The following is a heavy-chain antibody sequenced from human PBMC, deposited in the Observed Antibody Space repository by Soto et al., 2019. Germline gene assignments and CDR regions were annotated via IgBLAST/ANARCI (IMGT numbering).Heavy chain of an antibody. D-gene: IGHD5-12*01. V-gene: IGHV1-3*01. J-gene: IGHJ3*02. Sequence: ASVKVSCKASGYTFTSYAMHWVRQAPGQRLEWMGWINAGNGNTKYSQKFQGRVTITRDTSASTAYMELSSLRSEDTAVYYCASPPQQDNGGGYDPDAFDIWGQGTMVTVSS. CDR1: GYTFTSYA. CDR3: ASPPQQDNGGGYDPDAFDI. CDR2: INAGNGNT.